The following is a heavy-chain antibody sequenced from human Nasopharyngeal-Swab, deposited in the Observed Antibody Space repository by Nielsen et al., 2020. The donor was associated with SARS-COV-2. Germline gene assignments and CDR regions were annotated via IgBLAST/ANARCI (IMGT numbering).Heavy chain of an antibody. CDR1: GGTFSSYA. J-gene: IGHJ4*02. D-gene: IGHD2-15*01. CDR3: AREPQTDCSGGSCYHTGVDY. Sequence: SVKVSCKASGGTFSSYAISWVRQAPGQGLEWMGGIIPIFGTANYAQKFQGRVTITADESTSTAYMELSSLRSEDTAVYYCAREPQTDCSGGSCYHTGVDYWGQGTLVTVSS. V-gene: IGHV1-69*13. CDR2: IIPIFGTA.